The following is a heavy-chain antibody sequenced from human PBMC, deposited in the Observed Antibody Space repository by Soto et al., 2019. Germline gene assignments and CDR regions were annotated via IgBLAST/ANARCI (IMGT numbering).Heavy chain of an antibody. D-gene: IGHD6-19*01. V-gene: IGHV1-69*12. Sequence: QVQLVQSGAEVKKPGSSVKVSCKASGGTFSSYAISWVRQAPGQGLEWMGGIIPIFGTANYAQKCQGGVTITADESTGTAYMDLSRLRSEDTAVYYCAREGSGSGWRIPDYGGQGTLVTVSS. CDR2: IIPIFGTA. CDR1: GGTFSSYA. CDR3: AREGSGSGWRIPDY. J-gene: IGHJ4*02.